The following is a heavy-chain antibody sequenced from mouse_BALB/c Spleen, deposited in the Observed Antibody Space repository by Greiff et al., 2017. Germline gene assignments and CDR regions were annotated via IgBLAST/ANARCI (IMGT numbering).Heavy chain of an antibody. J-gene: IGHJ4*01. V-gene: IGHV5-17*02. CDR2: ISSGSSTI. CDR1: GFTFSSFG. CDR3: ARGLPSYAMDY. Sequence: EVHLVESGGGLVQPGGSRKLSCAASGFTFSSFGMHWVRQAPEKGLEWVAYISSGSSTIYYADTVKGRFTISRDNPKNTLFLQMTSLRSEDTAMYYCARGLPSYAMDYWGQGTSVTVSS. D-gene: IGHD2-2*01.